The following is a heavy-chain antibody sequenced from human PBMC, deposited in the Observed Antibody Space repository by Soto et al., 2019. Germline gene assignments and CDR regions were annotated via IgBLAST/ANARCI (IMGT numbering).Heavy chain of an antibody. CDR2: IYYSGST. D-gene: IGHD2-2*01. V-gene: IGHV4-30-4*01. CDR3: ARGGDIVVVPASWFDP. J-gene: IGHJ5*02. Sequence: SETLSLTCTVSGGSISSGDYYWSWIRQPPGKGLEWIGYIYYSGSTYYNPSLKSRVTISVDTSKNQFSLKLSSVTAADTAVYYCARGGDIVVVPASWFDPWGQGTLVTVSS. CDR1: GGSISSGDYY.